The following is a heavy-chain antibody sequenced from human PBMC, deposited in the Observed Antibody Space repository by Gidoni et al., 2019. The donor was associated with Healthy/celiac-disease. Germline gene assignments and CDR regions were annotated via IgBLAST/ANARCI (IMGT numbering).Heavy chain of an antibody. J-gene: IGHJ6*02. CDR2: IYPGDSDT. CDR1: GYSFTSYW. Sequence: EVQLVQSGAEVKKPGESLKISCKGSGYSFTSYWIGWVRQMPGKGLEWMGIIYPGDSDTRYSPSFQGQVTISADKSISTAYLQWSSLKASDTAMYYCARQIIAAAGTGALWYYYYGMDVWGQGTTVTVSS. CDR3: ARQIIAAAGTGALWYYYYGMDV. V-gene: IGHV5-51*01. D-gene: IGHD6-13*01.